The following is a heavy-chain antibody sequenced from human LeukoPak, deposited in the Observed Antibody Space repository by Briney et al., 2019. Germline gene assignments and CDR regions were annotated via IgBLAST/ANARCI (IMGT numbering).Heavy chain of an antibody. Sequence: SVKVSCKAPGYTFTSYDINWVRQATGQGLEWMGWMNPNSGNTGYAQKFQGRVTITRNTSISTAYMELSSLRSEDTAVYYCARVVMGAKDAFDIWGQGTMVTVSS. D-gene: IGHD1-26*01. CDR2: MNPNSGNT. CDR1: GYTFTSYD. J-gene: IGHJ3*02. V-gene: IGHV1-8*03. CDR3: ARVVMGAKDAFDI.